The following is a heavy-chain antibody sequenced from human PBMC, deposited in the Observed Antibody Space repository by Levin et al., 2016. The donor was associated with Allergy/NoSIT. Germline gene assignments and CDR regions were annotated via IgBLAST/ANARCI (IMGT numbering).Heavy chain of an antibody. CDR3: AKRQGASGNYWGSSYYPMDV. Sequence: GESLKISCAASEFAFSAYGMHWVRQAPGKGLEWVAYIRSDGRNQFYAESVKGRFTISRDNSKGTLYLQMSSLTAEDTAVYYCAKRQGASGNYWGSSYYPMDVWGQGTTVTVSS. D-gene: IGHD3-10*01. CDR1: EFAFSAYG. V-gene: IGHV3-30*02. CDR2: IRSDGRNQ. J-gene: IGHJ6*02.